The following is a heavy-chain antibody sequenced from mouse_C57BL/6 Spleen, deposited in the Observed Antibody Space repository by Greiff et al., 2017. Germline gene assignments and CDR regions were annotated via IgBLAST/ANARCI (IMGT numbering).Heavy chain of an antibody. CDR2: IDPSDSYT. CDR1: GYTFTSYW. CDR3: ARGSSPYAMDD. J-gene: IGHJ4*01. Sequence: QVQLQQPGAELVKPGASVKLSCKASGYTFTSYWMQWVKQRPGQGLEWIGEIDPSDSYTNYNQKFKGKATLTVDTSSSTAYMQLSSLTSEDSAVYYCARGSSPYAMDDWGQGTSVTVSS. V-gene: IGHV1-50*01. D-gene: IGHD1-1*01.